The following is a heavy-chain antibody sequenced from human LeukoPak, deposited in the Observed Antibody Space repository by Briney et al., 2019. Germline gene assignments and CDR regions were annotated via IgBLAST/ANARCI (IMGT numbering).Heavy chain of an antibody. J-gene: IGHJ4*02. CDR2: IYSGGST. V-gene: IGHV3-53*01. Sequence: GGSLRLSCAASGFTVSSNYMSRVRQAPGKGLEWVSVIYSGGSTYYADSVKGRFTISRDNSKNTLYLQMNSLRAEDTAVYYCARDPYDSSGYYGWDYWGQGTLVTVSS. D-gene: IGHD3-22*01. CDR3: ARDPYDSSGYYGWDY. CDR1: GFTVSSNY.